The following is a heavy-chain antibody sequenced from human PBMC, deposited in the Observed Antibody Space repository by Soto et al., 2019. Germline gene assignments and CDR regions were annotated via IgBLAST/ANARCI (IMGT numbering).Heavy chain of an antibody. D-gene: IGHD1-1*01. CDR2: IYATGTT. CDR3: VRDGTKTLRDWFDP. V-gene: IGHV4-4*07. Sequence: SETLSLTCTVSGASISGFYWSWIRKSAGKGLEWIGRIYATGTTDYNPSLKSRVMMSVDTSKKQFSLKLRSVTAADTAVYYCVRDGTKTLRDWFDPWGQ. J-gene: IGHJ5*02. CDR1: GASISGFY.